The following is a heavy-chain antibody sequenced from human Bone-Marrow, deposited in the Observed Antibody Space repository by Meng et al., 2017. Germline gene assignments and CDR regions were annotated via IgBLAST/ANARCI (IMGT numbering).Heavy chain of an antibody. CDR2: ISSSGSTI. J-gene: IGHJ6*02. D-gene: IGHD6-13*01. V-gene: IGHV3-48*03. Sequence: GESLKISCAASGFTFSSYEMNWVRQAPGKGLEWVSYISSSGSTIYYADSVKGRFTISRDNAKNSLYLQMNSLRAEDTAVYYFASNTVRSSSWYGTLHYYTVWTSGAKGPRSPSP. CDR3: ASNTVRSSSWYGTLHYYTVWTS. CDR1: GFTFSSYE.